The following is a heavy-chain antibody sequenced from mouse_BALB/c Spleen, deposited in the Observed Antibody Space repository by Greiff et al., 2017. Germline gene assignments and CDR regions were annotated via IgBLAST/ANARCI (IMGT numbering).Heavy chain of an antibody. J-gene: IGHJ2*01. CDR2: IYPGSGST. CDR3: ARWGYGYGNYFYFDY. Sequence: QVQLQQPGAELVKPGTSVKLSCKASGYNFTSYWINWVKLRPGQGLEWIGDIYPGSGSTNYNEKFKSKATLTVDTSSSTAYMQLSSLASEDSALYYCARWGYGYGNYFYFDYWGQGTTLTVSS. CDR1: GYNFTSYW. D-gene: IGHD2-10*02. V-gene: IGHV1-55*01.